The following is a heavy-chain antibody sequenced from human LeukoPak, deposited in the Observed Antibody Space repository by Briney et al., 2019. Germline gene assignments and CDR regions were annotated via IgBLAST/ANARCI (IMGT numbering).Heavy chain of an antibody. CDR2: IKQAGSEK. V-gene: IGHV3-7*01. CDR3: ARGWNYAFRFDY. Sequence: GGSLRLSCAASGFTFSDYWMTWVRQAPGKGLEWVAHIKQAGSEKYYVDSVKGRFTISRDNAKNLVYLQINSLRAEDTAVYYCARGWNYAFRFDYWGQGTLVTVSS. CDR1: GFTFSDYW. D-gene: IGHD1-7*01. J-gene: IGHJ4*02.